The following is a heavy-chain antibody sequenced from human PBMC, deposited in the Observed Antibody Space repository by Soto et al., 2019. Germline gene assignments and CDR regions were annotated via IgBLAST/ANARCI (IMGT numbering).Heavy chain of an antibody. CDR3: ARDLEESGDVWTRVGLY. Sequence: QVQLVQSGAEVKKPGAPVKVSCKASGYNFHSYGITWVLQAPRQGLEWLGWISAYNGETHSGQMLQGRVSLTIDISTSTAYMQLRSLRSDDTAVYYCARDLEESGDVWTRVGLYWGQGTRVTVSS. D-gene: IGHD3-3*01. CDR1: GYNFHSYG. J-gene: IGHJ4*02. CDR2: ISAYNGET. V-gene: IGHV1-18*01.